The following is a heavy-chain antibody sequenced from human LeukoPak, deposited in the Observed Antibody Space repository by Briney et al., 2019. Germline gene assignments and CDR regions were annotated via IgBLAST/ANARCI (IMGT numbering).Heavy chain of an antibody. J-gene: IGHJ6*03. Sequence: SETLSLTCTVSGGSISSYYWSWIRQPPGKGLEWIGYIYTSGSTNYNPSLKSRVTISVDTSKNQFSLKLSSVTAADTAVYYCARQGGLTTGYYYMDVWGKGTTVTVSS. CDR1: GGSISSYY. D-gene: IGHD4-11*01. CDR2: IYTSGST. V-gene: IGHV4-4*09. CDR3: ARQGGLTTGYYYMDV.